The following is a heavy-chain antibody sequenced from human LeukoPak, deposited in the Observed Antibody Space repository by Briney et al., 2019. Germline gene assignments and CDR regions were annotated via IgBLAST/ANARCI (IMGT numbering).Heavy chain of an antibody. J-gene: IGHJ4*02. D-gene: IGHD6-19*01. CDR2: ISTTNSYI. Sequence: GGSLRLSCAASGFTFSRYSMHWVRQAPGKGLEWVSSISTTNSYIYYADSVKGRFAISRDNAKNSLYLQMNSLRAEDTAIYYCARDQQWLDTEGGFDYWGQGTLVAVSS. CDR1: GFTFSRYS. CDR3: ARDQQWLDTEGGFDY. V-gene: IGHV3-21*01.